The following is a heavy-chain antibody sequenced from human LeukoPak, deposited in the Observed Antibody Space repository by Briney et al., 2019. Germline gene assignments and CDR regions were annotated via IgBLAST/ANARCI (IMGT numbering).Heavy chain of an antibody. CDR3: AKSLLRFGELSIPYYYYGMDV. CDR2: ISSSSSYI. D-gene: IGHD3-10*01. CDR1: GFTFSSYS. Sequence: PGGSLRLSCAASGFTFSSYSMNWVRQAPGKGLEWVSSISSSSSYIYYADSVKGRFTISRDNAKNSLYLQMNSLRAEDTAVYYCAKSLLRFGELSIPYYYYGMDVWGQGTTVTVSS. J-gene: IGHJ6*02. V-gene: IGHV3-21*01.